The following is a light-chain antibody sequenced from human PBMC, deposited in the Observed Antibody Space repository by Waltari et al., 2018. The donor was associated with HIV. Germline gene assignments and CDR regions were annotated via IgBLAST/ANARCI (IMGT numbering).Light chain of an antibody. J-gene: IGLJ1*01. Sequence: PPSVSVSPGQTASISCSGDKLGNKYTCWYQQRPGQSPVLLIYRNSKRPSGIPERFSGSNSGNTATLTISGAQAMDEADYYCQAWDSTTAVFGTGTKVTVL. CDR3: QAWDSTTAV. CDR2: RNS. V-gene: IGLV3-1*01. CDR1: KLGNKY.